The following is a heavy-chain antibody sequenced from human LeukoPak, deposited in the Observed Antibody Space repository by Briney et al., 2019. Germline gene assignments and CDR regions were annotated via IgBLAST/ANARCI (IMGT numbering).Heavy chain of an antibody. Sequence: SETLSLTCTVSGASISSSSYYWAWIRQPPGKGLEWIGRIYTSGSTNYNPSLKSRVTISVDTSKNQFSLKLSSVTAADTAVYYCASSTRRYYYYYMDVWGKGTTVTVSS. D-gene: IGHD2/OR15-2a*01. J-gene: IGHJ6*03. V-gene: IGHV4-61*05. CDR2: IYTSGST. CDR1: GASISSSSYY. CDR3: ASSTRRYYYYYMDV.